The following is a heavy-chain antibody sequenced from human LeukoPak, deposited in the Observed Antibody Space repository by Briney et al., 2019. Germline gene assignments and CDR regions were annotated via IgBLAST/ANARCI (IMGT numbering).Heavy chain of an antibody. CDR1: GWSFSGYY. V-gene: IGHV4-34*01. Sequence: SETLSLTCAVYGWSFSGYYLSWIRQPPGKGLEWIGEINHSGSTNYDPSLKNRVTISVDTSKNQFSLKLSSVTAADTAVYYCAIGAFISSAFDMWGEGTMVTVSS. J-gene: IGHJ3*02. CDR3: AIGAFISSAFDM. D-gene: IGHD3-3*02. CDR2: INHSGST.